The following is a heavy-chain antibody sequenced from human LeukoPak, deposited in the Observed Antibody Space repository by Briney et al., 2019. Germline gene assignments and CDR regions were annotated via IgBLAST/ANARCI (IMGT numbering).Heavy chain of an antibody. V-gene: IGHV3-7*03. CDR3: ARGHFYHLY. CDR2: IKMDGSEE. CDR1: GFTFSGYW. Sequence: GGSLRLSCAASGFTFSGYWMTWVRQAPGKGLEWVANIKMDGSEEYYVDSVKGRFTISRGNAKNSLYLQMNSLRAEDTAVYFCARGHFYHLYWGQGTLVTVSS. J-gene: IGHJ4*02. D-gene: IGHD3-3*02.